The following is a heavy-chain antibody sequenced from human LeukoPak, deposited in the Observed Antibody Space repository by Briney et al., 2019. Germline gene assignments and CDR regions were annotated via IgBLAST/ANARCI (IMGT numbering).Heavy chain of an antibody. D-gene: IGHD6-13*01. V-gene: IGHV3-9*01. CDR3: ARDLIAARPGG. J-gene: IGHJ4*02. CDR2: ISWNSGSI. CDR1: GFTFDDYA. Sequence: GGSLRLSCAASGFTFDDYAMHWVRQAPGKGLEWVSGISWNSGSIGYADSVKGRFTISRDNSKNTLYLQMNSLRAEDTAVYYCARDLIAARPGGWGQGTLVTVSS.